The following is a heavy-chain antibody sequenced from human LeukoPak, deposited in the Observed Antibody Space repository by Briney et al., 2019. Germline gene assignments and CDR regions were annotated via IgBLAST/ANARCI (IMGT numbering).Heavy chain of an antibody. CDR3: ARAVAGTLDY. D-gene: IGHD6-19*01. J-gene: IGHJ4*02. V-gene: IGHV4-61*02. CDR1: GGSISSGSYY. CDR2: IYTSGST. Sequence: PSQTLSLTCTVSGGSISSGSYYWSWIRQPAGKGLEWIGRIYTSGSTNYNPSLKSRVTISVDTSKNQFSLKLSSVTAADTAVYYCARAVAGTLDYWGQGTLVTVSS.